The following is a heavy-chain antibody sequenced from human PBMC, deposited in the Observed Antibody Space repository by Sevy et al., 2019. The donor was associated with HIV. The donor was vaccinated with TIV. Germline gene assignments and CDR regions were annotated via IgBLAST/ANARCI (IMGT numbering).Heavy chain of an antibody. J-gene: IGHJ4*02. CDR1: GFTFSSYS. CDR2: ISSSSSTI. D-gene: IGHD3-9*01. CDR3: ARGHYDILTGYYP. V-gene: IGHV3-48*02. Sequence: GGSLRLSCAASGFTFSSYSMNWVRQAPGKGLEWVSYISSSSSTIYYADSVKGRFTISRDNAKNSLDLQMNSLRDEDTAVYYCARGHYDILTGYYPWGQGTLVTVSS.